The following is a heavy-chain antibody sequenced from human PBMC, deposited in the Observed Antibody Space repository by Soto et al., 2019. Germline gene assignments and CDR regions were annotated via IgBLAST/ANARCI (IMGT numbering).Heavy chain of an antibody. CDR3: ARNQYSSSPNEFDI. CDR2: ISSSSSTI. CDR1: GFTFSSYS. Sequence: EVQLVESGGGLVQPGGSLRLSCAASGFTFSSYSMNWVRQAPGKGLELVSYISSSSSTIYYADSVKGRFTISRDNAKNSLYLQMNSLRDEDTAVYYCARNQYSSSPNEFDIWGQGTVVTVS. V-gene: IGHV3-48*02. J-gene: IGHJ3*02. D-gene: IGHD6-6*01.